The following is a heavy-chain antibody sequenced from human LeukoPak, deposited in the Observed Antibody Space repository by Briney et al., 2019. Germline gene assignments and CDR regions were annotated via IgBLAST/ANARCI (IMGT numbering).Heavy chain of an antibody. CDR2: IIPIFGTA. V-gene: IGHV1-69*13. CDR1: GGTFSSYA. J-gene: IGHJ3*02. Sequence: SVKVSCKASGGTFSSYAISWVRQAPGQGLEWMGGIIPIFGTANYAQKFQGRVTITADESTSTAYMELSSLRSEDTAVYYCARYDDDAITMVRGVIITYAFDIWGQGTMVTVSS. CDR3: ARYDDDAITMVRGVIITYAFDI. D-gene: IGHD3-10*01.